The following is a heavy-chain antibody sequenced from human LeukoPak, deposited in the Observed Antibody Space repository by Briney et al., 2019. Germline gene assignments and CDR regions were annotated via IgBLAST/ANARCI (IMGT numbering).Heavy chain of an antibody. CDR1: GYTFTSYY. D-gene: IGHD3-22*01. CDR3: ARASHYYDSSGSFDY. CDR2: INPSGGST. V-gene: IGHV1-46*01. J-gene: IGHJ4*02. Sequence: ASVKVSCXASGYTFTSYYMHWVRQAPGQGLEWMGIINPSGGSTSYAQKFQGRVTMTRDTSTSTVYMELSSLRSEDTAVYYCARASHYYDSSGSFDYWGQGTLVTVSS.